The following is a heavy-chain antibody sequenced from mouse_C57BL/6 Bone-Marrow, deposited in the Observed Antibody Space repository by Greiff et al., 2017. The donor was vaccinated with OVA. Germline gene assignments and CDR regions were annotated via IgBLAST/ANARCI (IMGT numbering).Heavy chain of an antibody. CDR3: GRDMAQAKYCD. CDR2: INPNNGCT. D-gene: IGHD3-2*02. J-gene: IGHJ3*01. Sequence: VQLKQSGPELVKPGASVKLSCKASGYTFTDYNMHWVNQSHGKSLEWIGYINPNNGCTSYNQKFKGKATLTINKSSSTAYMELRSLTSDESAVDYCGRDMAQAKYCDWGKGTLVTVSA. CDR1: GYTFTDYN. V-gene: IGHV1-22*01.